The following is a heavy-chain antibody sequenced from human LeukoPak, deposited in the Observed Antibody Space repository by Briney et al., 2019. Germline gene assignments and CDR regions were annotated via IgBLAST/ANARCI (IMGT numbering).Heavy chain of an antibody. V-gene: IGHV4-39*01. J-gene: IGHJ3*02. Sequence: KTSETLSLTCTVSGGSISSNSHYWGWIPQPQGKGLEWIGNIYYSGNTNYNPSLKSRVTISVDTSKNQFSLKLSSVNAADTAVYFCARRGTMIVVSGAFDIWGQGTMVTVS. CDR3: ARRGTMIVVSGAFDI. D-gene: IGHD3-22*01. CDR2: IYYSGNT. CDR1: GGSISSNSHY.